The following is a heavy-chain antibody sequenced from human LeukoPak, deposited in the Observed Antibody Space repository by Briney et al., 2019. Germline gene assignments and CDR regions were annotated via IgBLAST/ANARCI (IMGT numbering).Heavy chain of an antibody. V-gene: IGHV5-51*01. Sequence: GESLKISCKGSGYSFTSYWIGWVRQMPGKGLEWMGIIYPGDSDTGYSPSFQGQVTISADKSISTAYLQWSSLKASDTAMYYCARPRGYCSSTSCHKYYFDYWGQGTLVTVSS. CDR3: ARPRGYCSSTSCHKYYFDY. D-gene: IGHD2-2*02. CDR2: IYPGDSDT. CDR1: GYSFTSYW. J-gene: IGHJ4*02.